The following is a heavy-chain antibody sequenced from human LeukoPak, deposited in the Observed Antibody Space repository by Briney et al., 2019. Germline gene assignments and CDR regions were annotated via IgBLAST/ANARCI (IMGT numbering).Heavy chain of an antibody. CDR3: ARDLYDILTGTHAFDV. Sequence: SETLSLTCAVYGGSFSGYYWSWIRQPAGKGLEWIGRIYTSGSTNYNPSLKSRVTMSVDTSKNQFSLKLSSVTAADTAVYYCARDLYDILTGTHAFDVWGQGTMVTVSS. J-gene: IGHJ3*01. CDR2: IYTSGST. CDR1: GGSFSGYY. V-gene: IGHV4-4*07. D-gene: IGHD3-9*01.